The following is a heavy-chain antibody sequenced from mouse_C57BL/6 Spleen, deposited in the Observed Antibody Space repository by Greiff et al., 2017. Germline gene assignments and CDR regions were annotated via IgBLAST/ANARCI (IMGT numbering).Heavy chain of an antibody. V-gene: IGHV2-2*01. CDR1: GFSLTSYG. Sequence: VQLQQSGPGLVQPSQSLSITCTVSGFSLTSYGVHWVRQSPGKGLEWLGVIWRGGSTDYNAAFISRLSISKDNSKSQVFFKMNSLQADDTAIYYCARNYYGYAMDYWGQGTSVTVSS. CDR2: IWRGGST. CDR3: ARNYYGYAMDY. D-gene: IGHD1-1*01. J-gene: IGHJ4*01.